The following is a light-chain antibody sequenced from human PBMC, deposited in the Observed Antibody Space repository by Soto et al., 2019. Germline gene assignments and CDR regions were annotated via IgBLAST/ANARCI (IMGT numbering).Light chain of an antibody. CDR1: QDITNH. Sequence: DIQMTQSPSSLSASVGDRVTITCQASQDITNHLHWYQQQPGKAPKLLIYDASNLETGVPSRFSGSGFGTDFTFIINNLQPEDFATYFCQHCHILPWTFCQGTKVEIK. CDR3: QHCHILPWT. J-gene: IGKJ1*01. CDR2: DAS. V-gene: IGKV1-33*01.